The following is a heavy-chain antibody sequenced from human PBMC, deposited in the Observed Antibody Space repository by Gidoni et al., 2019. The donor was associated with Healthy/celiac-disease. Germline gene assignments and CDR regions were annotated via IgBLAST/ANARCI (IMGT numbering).Heavy chain of an antibody. D-gene: IGHD2-2*01. V-gene: IGHV3-23*01. Sequence: EWVSAISGSGGSTYYADSVKGRFTISRDNSKNTLYLQMNSLRAEDTAVYYCAKAGEGYCSSTSCYFRISSYNWFDPWGQGTLVTVSS. J-gene: IGHJ5*02. CDR2: ISGSGGST. CDR3: AKAGEGYCSSTSCYFRISSYNWFDP.